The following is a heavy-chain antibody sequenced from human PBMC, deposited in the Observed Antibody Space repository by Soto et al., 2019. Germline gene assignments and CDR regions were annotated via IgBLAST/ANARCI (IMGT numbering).Heavy chain of an antibody. Sequence: QVQLVESGGGVVQPGRSLRLSCAASGFTFSSYGMHWVRQAPGKGLEWVAVISYDGSNKYYADSVKGRFTISRDNSKNTLYLQMNSLRAEDTAVYYCAKGRWGSGPPADWYFVLWGRGTLVTVSS. CDR3: AKGRWGSGPPADWYFVL. CDR1: GFTFSSYG. V-gene: IGHV3-30*18. D-gene: IGHD3-10*01. CDR2: ISYDGSNK. J-gene: IGHJ2*01.